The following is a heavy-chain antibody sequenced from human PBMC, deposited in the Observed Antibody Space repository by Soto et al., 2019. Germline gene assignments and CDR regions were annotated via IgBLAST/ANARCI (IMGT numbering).Heavy chain of an antibody. CDR3: ARDGIVVVPAHFDY. D-gene: IGHD2-2*01. Sequence: PGGSLRLSCAASGFTFSSYSMNWVRQAPGKGLEWVSSISSSSSYIYYADSVKGRFTISRDNAENSLYLQMNSLRAEDTAVYYCARDGIVVVPAHFDYWGQGTLVTVSS. J-gene: IGHJ4*02. CDR1: GFTFSSYS. CDR2: ISSSSSYI. V-gene: IGHV3-21*01.